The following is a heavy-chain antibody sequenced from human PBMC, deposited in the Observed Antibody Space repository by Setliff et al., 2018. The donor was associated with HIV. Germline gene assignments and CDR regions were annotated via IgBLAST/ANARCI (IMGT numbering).Heavy chain of an antibody. Sequence: SQTLSLTCAISGDSVSSNSAAWNWVRQSPSRGLEWLGRTYYRSKWYYNYAVSAKGRITINPDTSKNEFSLQLNSVTPEDPAVYYCARGSYGSVLLWGQGILVTV. CDR1: GDSVSSNSAA. V-gene: IGHV6-1*01. J-gene: IGHJ4*02. D-gene: IGHD6-19*01. CDR3: ARGSYGSVLL. CDR2: TYYRSKWYY.